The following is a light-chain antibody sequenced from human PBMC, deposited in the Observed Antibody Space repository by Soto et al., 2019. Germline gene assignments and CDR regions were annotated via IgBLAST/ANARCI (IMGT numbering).Light chain of an antibody. CDR2: GAS. CDR1: QSVSSSY. V-gene: IGKV3-20*01. Sequence: EIVLTQSPGTLSLSPGERATLSCRASQSVSSSYLAWYQQKPGQAPRLLIYGASSRATGIPDRFSGSGSGTDFTITISRLEPEDFAVYYCQEYGSSLWTVGQGTKVALK. J-gene: IGKJ1*01. CDR3: QEYGSSLWT.